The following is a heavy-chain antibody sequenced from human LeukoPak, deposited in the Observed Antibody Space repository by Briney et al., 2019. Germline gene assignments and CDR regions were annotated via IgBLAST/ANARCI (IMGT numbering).Heavy chain of an antibody. J-gene: IGHJ4*02. D-gene: IGHD4-17*01. Sequence: ASVKVSCKASGGTFSSYAISWVRQAPGQGLEWMGRIIPILGIANYAQKFQGRVTITADKSTSTAYMELSSLRSEDTAVYYCARAYADDYGDYVHPFDYWGQGTLVTVSS. CDR1: GGTFSSYA. CDR2: IIPILGIA. V-gene: IGHV1-69*04. CDR3: ARAYADDYGDYVHPFDY.